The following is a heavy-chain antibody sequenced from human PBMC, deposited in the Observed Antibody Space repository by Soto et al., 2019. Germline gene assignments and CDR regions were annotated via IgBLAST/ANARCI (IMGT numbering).Heavy chain of an antibody. V-gene: IGHV3-23*01. CDR2: ISGSGGST. Sequence: GGSLRLSCAASGFTFSRSAMSWVRQAPGKGLEWVSAISGSGGSTYYADSVKGRFTISRDNSKNTLYRQMNSLRAEDTAVYYCAKCGYSGYDSETDYWGQGTLVTVSS. D-gene: IGHD5-12*01. CDR3: AKCGYSGYDSETDY. J-gene: IGHJ4*02. CDR1: GFTFSRSA.